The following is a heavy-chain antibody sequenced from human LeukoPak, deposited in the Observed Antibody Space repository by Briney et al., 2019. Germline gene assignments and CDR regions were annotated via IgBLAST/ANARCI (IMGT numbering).Heavy chain of an antibody. V-gene: IGHV4-59*01. CDR3: ARGNSGYDYAFDI. CDR1: GGSINNFY. CDR2: IYSDGSA. Sequence: SETLSLTCTVSGGSINNFYWSWIRQPPGKGLEWIGYIYSDGSAIYKPSLKSRLIMSVDPSKNHFSLNLNYVTAADTAVYYCARGNSGYDYAFDIWGQGTMVSVSS. D-gene: IGHD5-12*01. J-gene: IGHJ3*02.